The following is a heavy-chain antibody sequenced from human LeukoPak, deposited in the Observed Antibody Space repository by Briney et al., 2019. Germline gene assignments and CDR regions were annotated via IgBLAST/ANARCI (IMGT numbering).Heavy chain of an antibody. V-gene: IGHV3-21*01. Sequence: GGSLRLSCAASGFTFSSYSINWVRQAPGKGLGWVSSISISSSYIYYADVGKGRFTISRDNAKNSLYLQMNSLRAEDTAVYYCARDFTQWLVDPELDYWGQGTLVTVSS. J-gene: IGHJ4*02. CDR3: ARDFTQWLVDPELDY. CDR2: ISISSSYI. D-gene: IGHD6-19*01. CDR1: GFTFSSYS.